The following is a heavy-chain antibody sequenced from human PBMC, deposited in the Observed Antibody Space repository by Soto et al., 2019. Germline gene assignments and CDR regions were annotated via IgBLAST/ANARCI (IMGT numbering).Heavy chain of an antibody. Sequence: QVQLVQSGAEVKKPGASVKVSCKASGYTFTSYDINWVRQATGQGLEWMGWMNPNSGNTGYAQKFQGRVTMTRNTPIGTPYMVLRSRRSEDTGGEYCARGAWYSGGYGGWFGRLGHGTLVTVSS. CDR2: MNPNSGNT. CDR3: ARGAWYSGGYGGWFGR. D-gene: IGHD1-26*01. J-gene: IGHJ5*02. V-gene: IGHV1-8*01. CDR1: GYTFTSYD.